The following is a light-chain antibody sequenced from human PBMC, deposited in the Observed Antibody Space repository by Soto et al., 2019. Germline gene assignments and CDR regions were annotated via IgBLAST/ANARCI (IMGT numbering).Light chain of an antibody. Sequence: QSALAQPASVSGSPGQSITISCTGTSSDVGAYNSVSWYQQHPHRAPQVIIYKGTQRPSGVSNRFSGSTSGNAASLTISALQADGEADYFCCSSAPESTYVFGTGTQLTVL. CDR1: SSDVGAYNS. CDR2: KGT. CDR3: CSSAPESTYV. V-gene: IGLV2-23*01. J-gene: IGLJ1*01.